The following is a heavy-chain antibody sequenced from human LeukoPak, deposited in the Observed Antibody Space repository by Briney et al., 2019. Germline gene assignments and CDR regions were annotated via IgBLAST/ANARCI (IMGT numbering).Heavy chain of an antibody. CDR1: GFTFSDAW. J-gene: IGHJ4*02. Sequence: GGSLRLSCVASGFTFSDAWMSWVRQPPGKGLEWVSAISGSGGSTYYADSVKGRFTISRDNSKNTLYLQMNSLRAEDTAVYYCAKTFYDYGDYDDYWGQGTLVTVSS. CDR3: AKTFYDYGDYDDY. V-gene: IGHV3-23*01. CDR2: ISGSGGST. D-gene: IGHD4-17*01.